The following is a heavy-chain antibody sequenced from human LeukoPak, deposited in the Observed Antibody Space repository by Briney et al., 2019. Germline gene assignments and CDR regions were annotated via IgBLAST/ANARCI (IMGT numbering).Heavy chain of an antibody. Sequence: SQTLSLTCTVSGGSISSGGYYWSWIRQPPGKGLEWIGYIYHSGSTNYNPSLKSRVTISVDTSKNQFSLKLSSVTAADTAVYYCARLGDYVWGSHGYWGQGTLVTVSS. CDR1: GGSISSGGYY. V-gene: IGHV4-30-2*01. D-gene: IGHD3-16*01. CDR3: ARLGDYVWGSHGY. CDR2: IYHSGST. J-gene: IGHJ4*02.